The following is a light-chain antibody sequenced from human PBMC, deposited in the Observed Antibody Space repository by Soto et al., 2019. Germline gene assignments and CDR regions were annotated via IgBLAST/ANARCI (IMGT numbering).Light chain of an antibody. V-gene: IGKV3-15*01. CDR3: QQYNNWPPWT. CDR2: GAS. J-gene: IGKJ1*01. Sequence: EIVMTQSPATLSVSPGERATLSCRASQSVSSNLAWYQQKPGQSPMLLIYGASTRATGIPARFSGSGSGTEFTLTISSLQSEDLAVYFCQQYNNWPPWTFGQGTEVDIK. CDR1: QSVSSN.